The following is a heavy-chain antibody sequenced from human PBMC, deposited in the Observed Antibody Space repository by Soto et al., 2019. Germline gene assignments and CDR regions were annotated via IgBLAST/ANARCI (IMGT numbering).Heavy chain of an antibody. J-gene: IGHJ6*03. Sequence: EVQLLESGGTLVQPGGSLRLSCAASGFTFSSYAMSWVRQAPGKGLEWVSSISASGGTTHHADSVKGRFTISRHQSTNTLDLQMNSPTAEDTPIYYRTKWGVANGYNLVPRNYYYMNSWGQGTTVTVS. CDR1: GFTFSSYA. CDR2: ISASGGTT. CDR3: TKWGVANGYNLVPRNYYYMNS. D-gene: IGHD2-2*02. V-gene: IGHV3-23*01.